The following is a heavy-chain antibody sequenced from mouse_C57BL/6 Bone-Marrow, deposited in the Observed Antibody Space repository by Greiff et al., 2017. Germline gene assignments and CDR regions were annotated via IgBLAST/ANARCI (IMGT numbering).Heavy chain of an antibody. J-gene: IGHJ1*03. CDR1: GYTFTSHL. CDR3: ARAPSRGYFDV. V-gene: IGHV1-53*01. Sequence: QVQPQQAGTELVKPGALGKLFCKASGYTFTSHLVHRVKQRTGPGLEWVGNINPSNGGTNYNEKFKSKATLTVDKSSSTAYMPLSSLTSEDSAVYYCARAPSRGYFDVWGTGTTVTVSS. CDR2: INPSNGGT.